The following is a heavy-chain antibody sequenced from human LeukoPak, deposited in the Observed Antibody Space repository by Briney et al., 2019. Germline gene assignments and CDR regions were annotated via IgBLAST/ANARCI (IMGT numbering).Heavy chain of an antibody. CDR3: ARFGVVTNDAFDI. CDR2: INPNSGGT. D-gene: IGHD3-3*01. Sequence: GASVKVSCKASGYTFTGYYMHWVRQAPGQGLEWMGWINPNSGGTNYAQKFQGRVTMTWDTSVSTAYMELSRLTSDDTAMYYCARFGVVTNDAFDIWGQGTMVTISS. CDR1: GYTFTGYY. V-gene: IGHV1-2*02. J-gene: IGHJ3*02.